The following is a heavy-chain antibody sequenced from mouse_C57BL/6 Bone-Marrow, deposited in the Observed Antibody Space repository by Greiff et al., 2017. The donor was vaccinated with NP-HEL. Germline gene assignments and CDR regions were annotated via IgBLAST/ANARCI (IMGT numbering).Heavy chain of an antibody. V-gene: IGHV1-64*01. J-gene: IGHJ4*01. D-gene: IGHD3-1*01. CDR3: ARYGWGYYYAMDY. CDR1: GYTFTSYW. CDR2: IHPNSGST. Sequence: QVQLQQPGAELVKPGASVKLSCKASGYTFTSYWMHWVKQRPGQGLEWIGMIHPNSGSTNYNEKFKSKATLTVDKSSSTAYMQLSSLTYEDSAVYYCARYGWGYYYAMDYWGQGTSVTVSS.